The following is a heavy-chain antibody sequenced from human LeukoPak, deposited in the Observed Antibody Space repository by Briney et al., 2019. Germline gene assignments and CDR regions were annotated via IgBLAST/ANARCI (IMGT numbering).Heavy chain of an antibody. CDR1: GFTFSSYG. D-gene: IGHD3-16*01. Sequence: GGSRRLSCTASGFTFSSYGMHWVRQAPGKGLEWVAVISYDGSNKYYADSVKGRFTISRDNSKNTLYLQMNSLRAGDTAVYYCAKAEGEHFDYWGQGTLVTVSS. CDR2: ISYDGSNK. CDR3: AKAEGEHFDY. J-gene: IGHJ4*02. V-gene: IGHV3-30*18.